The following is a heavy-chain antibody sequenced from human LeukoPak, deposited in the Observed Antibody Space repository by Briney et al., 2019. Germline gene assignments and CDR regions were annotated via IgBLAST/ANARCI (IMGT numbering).Heavy chain of an antibody. CDR2: ISRSGGST. CDR3: ANGGDYGDSVRLDY. D-gene: IGHD4-17*01. J-gene: IGHJ4*02. V-gene: IGHV3-23*01. CDR1: GFTFSSYA. Sequence: PGGSLRLSCAASGFTFSSYAMSWVRQAPGKGLEWVSAISRSGGSTYYADSVKGRFTISRDNSKNTLYLQMNSLRAEDTAIYYCANGGDYGDSVRLDYWSQGTLVTVSS.